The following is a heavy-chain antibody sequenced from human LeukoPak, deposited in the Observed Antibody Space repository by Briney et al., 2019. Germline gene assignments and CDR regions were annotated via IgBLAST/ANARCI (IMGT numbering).Heavy chain of an antibody. CDR2: IYWDNDK. D-gene: IGHD2-8*01. J-gene: IGHJ4*02. Sequence: LXXIYWDNDKRYSPSLKSRVTITKDTSKNQVVLRMTNMDPVDTATYYCAHLSKYCTSGVCYYFDYWGQGTLVTVSS. CDR3: AHLSKYCTSGVCYYFDY. V-gene: IGHV2-5*02.